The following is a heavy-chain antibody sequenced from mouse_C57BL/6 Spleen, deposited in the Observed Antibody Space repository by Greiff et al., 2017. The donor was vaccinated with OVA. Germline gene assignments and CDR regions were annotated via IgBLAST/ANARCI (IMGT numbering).Heavy chain of an antibody. CDR1: GYTFTNYW. D-gene: IGHD2-5*01. J-gene: IGHJ2*01. V-gene: IGHV1-63*01. CDR3: ARSDSKFFDY. CDR2: IYPGGGYT. Sequence: QVQLQQSGAELVRPGTSVKMSCKASGYTFTNYWIGWAKQRPGHGLEWIGDIYPGGGYTNYNEKFKGKATLTADKSSSTAYMQFSSLTSEDSAIYYCARSDSKFFDYWGQGTTLTVSS.